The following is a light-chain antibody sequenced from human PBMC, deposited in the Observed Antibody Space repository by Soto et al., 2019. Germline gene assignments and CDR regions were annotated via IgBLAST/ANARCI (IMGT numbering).Light chain of an antibody. CDR3: QQRTDWPLT. CDR2: DAS. J-gene: IGKJ4*01. V-gene: IGKV3-11*01. CDR1: QSVGSY. Sequence: EIMMTQSPATLSLSPGQRATFSCRASQSVGSYLAWYQQKPGQAPRLLIYDASNRATGIPARFSGSGSGTDFTLTITSLEPEDFAVYFCQQRTDWPLTFGGGTKLEI.